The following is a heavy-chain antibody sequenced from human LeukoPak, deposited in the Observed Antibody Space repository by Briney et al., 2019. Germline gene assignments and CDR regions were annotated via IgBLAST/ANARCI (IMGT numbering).Heavy chain of an antibody. Sequence: PSETLSLTCTVSGGSISSYYWSWLRQPPGKGLEWIGYIYYSGSTNYNPSLKSRVTISVDTSKNQFSLKLSSVTAADTAVYYCARETTGEAYLDYWGQGTLVTVSS. CDR3: ARETTGEAYLDY. V-gene: IGHV4-59*01. CDR2: IYYSGST. J-gene: IGHJ4*02. D-gene: IGHD3-10*01. CDR1: GGSISSYY.